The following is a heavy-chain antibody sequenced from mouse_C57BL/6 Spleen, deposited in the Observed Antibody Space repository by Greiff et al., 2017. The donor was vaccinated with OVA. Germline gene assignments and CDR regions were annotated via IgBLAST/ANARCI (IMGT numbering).Heavy chain of an antibody. CDR2: IWSGGST. CDR1: GFSLTSYG. J-gene: IGHJ4*01. CDR3: ARDTTVVYYYAMDY. V-gene: IGHV2-2*01. D-gene: IGHD1-1*01. Sequence: QVHVKQSGPGLVQPSQSLSITCTVSGFSLTSYGVHWVRQSPGKGLEWLGVIWSGGSTDYNAAFISRLSISKDNSKSQVFFKMNSLQADDTAIYYCARDTTVVYYYAMDYWGQGTSVTVSS.